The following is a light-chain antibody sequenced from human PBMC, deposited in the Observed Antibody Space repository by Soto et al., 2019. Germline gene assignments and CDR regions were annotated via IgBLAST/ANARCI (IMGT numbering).Light chain of an antibody. Sequence: EIVMAQSPATLSVSPGEGATLSCRASQSVGSTLAWYQQRPGQAPRVLIYGASTRATGIPARFSGSGSGTEFTLTISSLQSEDFAVYYCQHYSTWFWTFGQGTKVEIK. CDR3: QHYSTWFWT. V-gene: IGKV3-15*01. CDR2: GAS. CDR1: QSVGST. J-gene: IGKJ1*01.